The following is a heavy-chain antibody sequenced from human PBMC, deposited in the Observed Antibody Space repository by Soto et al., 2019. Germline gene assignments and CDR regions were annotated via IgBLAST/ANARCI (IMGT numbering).Heavy chain of an antibody. D-gene: IGHD6-13*01. J-gene: IGHJ6*02. V-gene: IGHV4-39*01. CDR3: ARLGEWQQTGGIDV. Sequence: SETLSLTCTVSGGSISSSSYYWGWIRQPPGKGLERIGSIYYSGSTYYNPSLKSRVTISVDTSKNQFSLKLSSVTAADTAVYYCARLGEWQQTGGIDVWGQGTTVTVSS. CDR1: GGSISSSSYY. CDR2: IYYSGST.